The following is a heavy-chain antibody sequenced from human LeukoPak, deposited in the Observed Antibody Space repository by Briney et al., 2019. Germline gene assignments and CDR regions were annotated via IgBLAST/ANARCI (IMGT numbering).Heavy chain of an antibody. D-gene: IGHD3-3*01. CDR3: ARDAVSGDFWSGYHWRYGMDV. CDR2: ISSSSSYI. Sequence: GGSLRLSCAASGFTFSSYGMHWVRQAPGKGLEWVSSISSSSSYIYYADSVKGRFTISRDNAKNSLYLQMNSLRAEDTAVYYCARDAVSGDFWSGYHWRYGMDVWGQGTTVTVSS. CDR1: GFTFSSYG. V-gene: IGHV3-21*01. J-gene: IGHJ6*02.